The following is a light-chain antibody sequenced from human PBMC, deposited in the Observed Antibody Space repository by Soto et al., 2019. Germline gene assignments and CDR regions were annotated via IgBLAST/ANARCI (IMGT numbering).Light chain of an antibody. CDR2: GVS. CDR3: SSYISSSTFVV. Sequence: QSALTQPASVSGSPGQSITISCTGTSRDVGGYNYVSWHQQHPGKAPKVIITGVSNRPSGVSNRFSGSKSGNTASLTISGLQAEDEADYYCSSYISSSTFVVFGGGTKVTVL. J-gene: IGLJ2*01. V-gene: IGLV2-14*01. CDR1: SRDVGGYNY.